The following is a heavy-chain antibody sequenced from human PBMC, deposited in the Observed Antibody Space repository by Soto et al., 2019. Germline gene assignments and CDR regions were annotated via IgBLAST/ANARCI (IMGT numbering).Heavy chain of an antibody. J-gene: IGHJ1*01. Sequence: GESLKISCAASGFTFSSYSMNWVRQAPGKGLEWVSSISSSSSYIYYADSVKGRFTISRDNAKNSLYLQMNSLRAEDTAVYYCARAIQGGIAARPEYFQHWGQGTLVTVSS. CDR1: GFTFSSYS. CDR3: ARAIQGGIAARPEYFQH. V-gene: IGHV3-21*01. CDR2: ISSSSSYI. D-gene: IGHD6-6*01.